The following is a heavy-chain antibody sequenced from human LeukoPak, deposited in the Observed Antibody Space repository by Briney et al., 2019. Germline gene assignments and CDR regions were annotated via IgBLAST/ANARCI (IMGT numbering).Heavy chain of an antibody. D-gene: IGHD3-22*01. J-gene: IGHJ3*01. CDR3: ARAAHYYDSGGFLPEAFDV. Sequence: GGSLRLSCAASGLTFSSYAMSWVRQAPGKGLEWVSYITSTSSTIYYADSVKGRFTISRDNARNSLYLQMNSLRAEDTAVYYCARAAHYYDSGGFLPEAFDVWGQGTMVTVSS. CDR2: ITSTSSTI. V-gene: IGHV3-48*04. CDR1: GLTFSSYA.